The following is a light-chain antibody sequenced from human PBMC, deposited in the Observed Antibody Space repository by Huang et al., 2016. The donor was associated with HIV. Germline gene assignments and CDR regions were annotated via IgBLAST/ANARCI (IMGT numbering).Light chain of an antibody. V-gene: IGKV1-9*01. CDR1: QGIGRY. Sequence: IQLTQLPPSLSASVGDRVTLTCRASQGIGRYVAWYQQKPGKAPNLLIYAASTLQSVVPSRFSGGGSGRDFTLTISSLQPEDSATYYCQQLNSYPSLTFGRGTKVEIK. CDR2: AAS. CDR3: QQLNSYPSLT. J-gene: IGKJ4*01.